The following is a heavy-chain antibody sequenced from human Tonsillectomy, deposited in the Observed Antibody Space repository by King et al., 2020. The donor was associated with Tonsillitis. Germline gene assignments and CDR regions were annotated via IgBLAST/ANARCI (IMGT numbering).Heavy chain of an antibody. Sequence: QVQLQQWGAGLLKPSETLSLTCAVYGGSFSGYYWSWIRQPPGKGLVWIGEINHSGSTNYNPSLKSRVTISVDTSKNQFSLKLSSVTAADTAVYYCARSPTVTRTTDYWGQGTLVTVSS. CDR3: ARSPTVTRTTDY. D-gene: IGHD4-11*01. CDR2: INHSGST. J-gene: IGHJ4*02. V-gene: IGHV4-34*01. CDR1: GGSFSGYY.